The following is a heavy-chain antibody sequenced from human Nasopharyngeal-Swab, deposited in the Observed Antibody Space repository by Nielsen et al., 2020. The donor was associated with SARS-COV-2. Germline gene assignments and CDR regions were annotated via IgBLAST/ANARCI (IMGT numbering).Heavy chain of an antibody. CDR3: ARWGYSSTADY. Sequence: GSLRLSCTVSGGSISSYYWSWIRQPPGKGLEWIGYIYYSGSTNYNPSLKSRVTISVDTSKNQFSLKLSSVTAADTAVYYCARWGYSSTADYWGQGTLVTVSS. CDR1: GGSISSYY. J-gene: IGHJ4*02. D-gene: IGHD6-13*01. CDR2: IYYSGST. V-gene: IGHV4-59*08.